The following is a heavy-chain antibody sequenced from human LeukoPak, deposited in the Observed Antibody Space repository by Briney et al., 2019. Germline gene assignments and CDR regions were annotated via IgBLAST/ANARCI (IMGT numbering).Heavy chain of an antibody. Sequence: GGSLRLSCAASGFTFSRYWMSWVRQAPGKGLEWVSSISSSSSYIYYADSVKGRFTISRDNAKNSLYLQMNSLRAEDTAVYYCARESMITFGGVIVTKYFDYWGQGTLVTVSS. V-gene: IGHV3-21*01. CDR2: ISSSSSYI. D-gene: IGHD3-16*02. J-gene: IGHJ4*02. CDR3: ARESMITFGGVIVTKYFDY. CDR1: GFTFSRYW.